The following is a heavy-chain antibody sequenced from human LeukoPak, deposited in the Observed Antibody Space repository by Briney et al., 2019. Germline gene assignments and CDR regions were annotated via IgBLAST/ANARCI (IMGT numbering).Heavy chain of an antibody. CDR1: GFTFSSYS. Sequence: GGSLRLSCAASGFTFSSYSMNWVRQAPGKGLEWVSSISSSSSYIYYADSVKGRFTISRDNAKNSLYLQMNSLRAEDTAVYYCARETPRRGETRDGYRWGQGTVVTVSS. D-gene: IGHD5-24*01. CDR2: ISSSSSYI. J-gene: IGHJ4*02. V-gene: IGHV3-21*01. CDR3: ARETPRRGETRDGYR.